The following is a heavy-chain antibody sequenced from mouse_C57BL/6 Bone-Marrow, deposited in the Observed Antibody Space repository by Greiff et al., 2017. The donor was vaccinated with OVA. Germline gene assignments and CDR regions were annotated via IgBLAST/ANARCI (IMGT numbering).Heavy chain of an antibody. CDR1: GYTFTSYG. CDR3: ARARYYGSRHFDY. CDR2: IYPRSGNT. J-gene: IGHJ2*01. V-gene: IGHV1-81*01. Sequence: VQLQQSGAELARPGASVKLSCKASGYTFTSYGISWVKQRTGQGLEWIGEIYPRSGNTYYNEKFKGKATLTADKSSSTAYMELRSLTSEDSAVYFWARARYYGSRHFDYWGQGTTLTVSS. D-gene: IGHD1-1*01.